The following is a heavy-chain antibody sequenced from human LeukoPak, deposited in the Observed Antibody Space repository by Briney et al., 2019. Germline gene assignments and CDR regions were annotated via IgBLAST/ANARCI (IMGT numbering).Heavy chain of an antibody. V-gene: IGHV3-30-3*02. J-gene: IGHJ4*02. CDR2: LSHDGGKK. CDR1: GFTFSSHA. CDR3: AKDGVATQLALRGGYFDY. D-gene: IGHD1-1*01. Sequence: GRSLRLSCAASGFTFSSHAMHWVRQAPDKGLEWVAVLSHDGGKKYYADSVKGRFTISRDNSKNTLYLQMNSLRAEDTAVYYCAKDGVATQLALRGGYFDYWGQGTLVTVSS.